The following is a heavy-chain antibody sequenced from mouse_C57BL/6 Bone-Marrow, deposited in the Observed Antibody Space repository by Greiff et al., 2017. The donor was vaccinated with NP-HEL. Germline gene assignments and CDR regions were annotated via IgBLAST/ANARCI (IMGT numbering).Heavy chain of an antibody. Sequence: EVQLVESGGGLVQPGGSLKLSCAASGFTFSDYYMYWVRQTPEKRLEWVAYISNGGGSTYSPDTVKGRFTISRDNAKNTLYLQMSRLKSEDTAMYYCARDYGSSSPFAYWGQGALVTVSA. CDR2: ISNGGGST. D-gene: IGHD1-1*01. J-gene: IGHJ3*01. CDR1: GFTFSDYY. V-gene: IGHV5-12*01. CDR3: ARDYGSSSPFAY.